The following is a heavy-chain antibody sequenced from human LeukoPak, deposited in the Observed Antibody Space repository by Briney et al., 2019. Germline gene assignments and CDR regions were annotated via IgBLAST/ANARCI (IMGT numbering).Heavy chain of an antibody. CDR1: GGSIASDNYF. CDR3: AREVNEPASADAFDI. J-gene: IGHJ3*02. V-gene: IGHV4-31*03. Sequence: PSETLSLTCTVSGGSIASDNYFWSWIRQHPEKGLEWIGYIFYSETTYYNPSLKSRVTISVDTSKNQFSLKLNSVIAADTAVYYCAREVNEPASADAFDIWGQGTMVTVSS. CDR2: IFYSETT. D-gene: IGHD2-2*01.